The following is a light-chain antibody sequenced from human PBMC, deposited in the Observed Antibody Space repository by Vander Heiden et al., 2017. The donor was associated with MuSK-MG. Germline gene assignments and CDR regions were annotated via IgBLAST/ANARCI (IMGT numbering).Light chain of an antibody. CDR1: QRVLYSSNNKNY. J-gene: IGKJ2*01. Sequence: DIVMTQSPDSLAVSLGERAPINCKSSQRVLYSSNNKNYLAWYQQEPVQPPKLLIYWVSTRESGVPDRLSLSGSVTDFTLTISSLQAEHVAVYYWQQEDSTPHTFSQWTRLEIK. V-gene: IGKV4-1*01. CDR3: QQEDSTPHT. CDR2: WVS.